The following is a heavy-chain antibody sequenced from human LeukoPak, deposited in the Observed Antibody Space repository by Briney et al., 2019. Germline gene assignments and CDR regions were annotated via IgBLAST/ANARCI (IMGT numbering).Heavy chain of an antibody. CDR2: MSYDGSNK. V-gene: IGHV3-30*18. CDR3: AKDLGIGGY. D-gene: IGHD2-15*01. CDR1: GFTFSSYG. J-gene: IGHJ4*02. Sequence: GRSLRLSCAASGFTFSSYGMHWVRQAPGKGLEWVAVMSYDGSNKYYADSVKGRFTISRDNSKNTLYLQMNSLRAEDTAVYYCAKDLGIGGYWGQGTLVTVSS.